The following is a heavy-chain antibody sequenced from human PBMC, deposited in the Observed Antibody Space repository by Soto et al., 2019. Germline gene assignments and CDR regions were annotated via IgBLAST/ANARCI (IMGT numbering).Heavy chain of an antibody. J-gene: IGHJ4*02. Sequence: TLSLTCAVYGGSFSGYYWSWIRQPPGKGLEWIGEINHSGSTNYNPSLKSRVTISVDTSKNQFSLKLSSVTAADTAVYYCARTLLRYRSGWYGGLDYWGQGTLVTVSS. V-gene: IGHV4-34*01. CDR2: INHSGST. D-gene: IGHD6-19*01. CDR3: ARTLLRYRSGWYGGLDY. CDR1: GGSFSGYY.